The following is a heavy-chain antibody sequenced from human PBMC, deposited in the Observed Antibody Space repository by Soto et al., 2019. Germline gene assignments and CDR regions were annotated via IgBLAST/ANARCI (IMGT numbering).Heavy chain of an antibody. CDR1: GFTFTSSA. Sequence: SVKVSCKASGFTFTSSAVQWVRQARGQRLERIGWIVVGSGNTNYAQKFQERVTITRDMSTSTAYMELSSLRSEDTAVYYCAADRGSSTSCYSCPPNYYYYGMDVWGQGTTVTVSS. CDR2: IVVGSGNT. J-gene: IGHJ6*02. D-gene: IGHD2-2*02. CDR3: AADRGSSTSCYSCPPNYYYYGMDV. V-gene: IGHV1-58*01.